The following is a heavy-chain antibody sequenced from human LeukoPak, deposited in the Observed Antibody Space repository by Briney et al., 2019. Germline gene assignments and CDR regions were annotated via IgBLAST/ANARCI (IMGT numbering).Heavy chain of an antibody. CDR3: TPTRNWIYHFDY. CDR1: GFTFSNAW. Sequence: PGGSLRLSCAASGFTFSNAWMNWVRQAPGKGLEWVGRIKSKTDGGTTDYAAPVKGRFTISRDDSKNTLYLQMNSLKTEDTAVYYCTPTRNWIYHFDYWGQGTLVTVSS. J-gene: IGHJ4*02. D-gene: IGHD1-7*01. V-gene: IGHV3-15*07. CDR2: IKSKTDGGTT.